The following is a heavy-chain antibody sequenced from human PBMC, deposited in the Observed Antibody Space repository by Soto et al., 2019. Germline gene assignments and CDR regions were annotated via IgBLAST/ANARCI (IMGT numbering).Heavy chain of an antibody. CDR3: ACVTAHSAFTYNYAH. V-gene: IGHV1-18*01. CDR2: ISAYNGNT. CDR1: CCTFTESD. Sequence: ATGKLCWKASCCTFTESDLTWGRPAPGQGLEVMGWISAYNGNTNYAQKLQGRVTMTTDTSTSTAYMELRSLRSDDTAVYYCACVTAHSAFTYNYAHWRRGTLV. D-gene: IGHD1-1*01. J-gene: IGHJ2*01.